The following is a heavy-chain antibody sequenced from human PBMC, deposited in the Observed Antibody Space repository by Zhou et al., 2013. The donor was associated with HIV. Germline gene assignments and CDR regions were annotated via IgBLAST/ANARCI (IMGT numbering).Heavy chain of an antibody. J-gene: IGHJ6*03. V-gene: IGHV1-69*05. D-gene: IGHD1-20*01. CDR2: TIPIFGTT. Sequence: QVQLVQSGAEVKKPGSSVKVSCMASGDTFSNYGFSWVRQAPGQGLEWMGGTIPIFGTTNYAQKFQGRVTITTDEFTSTAYMALSSLRSEDTALYYCARARITGVTGGDYYYHYMDVWGNGTTVTVSS. CDR1: GDTFSNYG. CDR3: ARARITGVTGGDYYYHYMDV.